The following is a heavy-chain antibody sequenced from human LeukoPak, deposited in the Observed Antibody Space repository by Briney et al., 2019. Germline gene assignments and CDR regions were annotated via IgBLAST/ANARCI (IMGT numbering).Heavy chain of an antibody. D-gene: IGHD1-26*01. Sequence: GGSLRLSCVVSGFSFDDYAMHWVRQGPGKDLEWVSVISWDGNKVAYADSVKGRFTISRDNAKNSLYLQMTSLRPEDTAFYYCAKDRPVATTLHHFDHWGLGTLVTVSS. CDR3: AKDRPVATTLHHFDH. V-gene: IGHV3-9*01. CDR2: ISWDGNKV. J-gene: IGHJ4*02. CDR1: GFSFDDYA.